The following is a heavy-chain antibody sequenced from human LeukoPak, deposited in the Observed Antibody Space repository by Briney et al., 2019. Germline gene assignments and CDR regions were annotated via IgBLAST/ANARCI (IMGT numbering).Heavy chain of an antibody. CDR2: IYYSGST. V-gene: IGHV4-30-4*08. J-gene: IGHJ4*02. Sequence: PSETLSLTCTVSGGSLSSGDYYWRWLRHPPGKGLEWIGYIYYSGSTYYNPSLKSRVTISVDTSKNQFSLKLSSVTAADTAVYYCARDRKKFVVAGPELDYWGQGTLVTVS. CDR1: GGSLSSGDYY. D-gene: IGHD6-19*01. CDR3: ARDRKKFVVAGPELDY.